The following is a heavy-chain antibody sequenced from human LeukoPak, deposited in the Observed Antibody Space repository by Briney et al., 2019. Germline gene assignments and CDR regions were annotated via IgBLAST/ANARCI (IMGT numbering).Heavy chain of an antibody. J-gene: IGHJ4*02. V-gene: IGHV4-39*07. Sequence: SETLSLTCTVSGGSISSSSYYWGWIRQPPGKGLEWIGSIYYSGSTYYNPSLKSRVTISVDTSKNQFSLKLSSVTAADTAVYYCARGPPYDFWSGYPNYFDYWGQGTLVTVSS. CDR1: GGSISSSSYY. CDR2: IYYSGST. D-gene: IGHD3-3*01. CDR3: ARGPPYDFWSGYPNYFDY.